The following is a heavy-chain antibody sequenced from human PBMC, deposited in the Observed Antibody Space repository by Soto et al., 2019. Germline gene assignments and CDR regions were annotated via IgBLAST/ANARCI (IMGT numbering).Heavy chain of an antibody. D-gene: IGHD6-19*01. J-gene: IGHJ4*02. CDR1: GGSINTYY. V-gene: IGHV4-59*01. CDR3: ARNWFSVADRFHFDY. Sequence: SETLSLTCTVSGGSINTYYWSWIRQPPGKGLEWIGYVDYSGNSDSSPSLKSRVTISIDTSKKQVSLKLNSVTAADTAVYYCARNWFSVADRFHFDYWGQGIPVTVSS. CDR2: VDYSGNS.